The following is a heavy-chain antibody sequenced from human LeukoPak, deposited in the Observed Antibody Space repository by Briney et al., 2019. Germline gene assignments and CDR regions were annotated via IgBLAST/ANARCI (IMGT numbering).Heavy chain of an antibody. CDR2: IKLDGNVN. D-gene: IGHD3-16*01. V-gene: IGHV3-7*03. CDR3: ARGGGLDV. Sequence: GSLRLSCVASGFTFGKYWMSWVRQAPGKGLEWVANIKLDGNVNYYVDSVKGRFTISRDNAKNSLYLQMSNLRAEDTAVYFCARGGGLDVWGQGATVTVSS. CDR1: GFTFGKYW. J-gene: IGHJ6*02.